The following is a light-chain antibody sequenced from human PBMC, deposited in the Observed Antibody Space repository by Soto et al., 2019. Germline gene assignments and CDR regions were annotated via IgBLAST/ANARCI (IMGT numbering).Light chain of an antibody. J-gene: IGKJ5*01. CDR2: GAS. CDR1: QSITTS. V-gene: IGKV3-15*01. CDR3: QQTYSTPIT. Sequence: EIVMTQSPATLSLSPLERITLPFLASQSITTSLAWYQQKPGQAPRLLIYGASTRATNVPARFSGSGSGTDFSLTISSLQSEDFVTYYCQQTYSTPITFGQGTRLEIK.